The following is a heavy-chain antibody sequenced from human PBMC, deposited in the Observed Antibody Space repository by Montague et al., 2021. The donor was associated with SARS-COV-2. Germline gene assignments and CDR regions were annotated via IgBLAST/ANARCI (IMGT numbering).Heavy chain of an antibody. Sequence: SLRFSCAASGFTSSDYAMHWVRQAPGKGLEWVAIISFDGSNKHYAVSVKGRFSISRDNSKNTVFLQMNRLRAEDTAVYYCAKDRDTRHTTPIDYWGQGTLVTVSS. CDR3: AKDRDTRHTTPIDY. J-gene: IGHJ4*02. V-gene: IGHV3-30*04. D-gene: IGHD2-15*01. CDR2: ISFDGSNK. CDR1: GFTSSDYA.